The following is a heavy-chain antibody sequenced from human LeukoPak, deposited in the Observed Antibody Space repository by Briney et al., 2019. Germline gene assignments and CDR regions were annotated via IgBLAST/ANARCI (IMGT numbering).Heavy chain of an antibody. CDR2: IYYSGSP. V-gene: IGHV4-39*07. J-gene: IGHJ5*02. CDR1: GGPNSSSSYF. Sequence: SDTLSLICTLSGGPNSSSSYFGGWIRKPPGKGLECIGSIYYSGSPYYNPSLKSRVTISVDTSKNQFSLKLSSVTAADTAVYYCARDLGANYYDRSGYLYNWFDPWGQGTLVTVSS. CDR3: ARDLGANYYDRSGYLYNWFDP. D-gene: IGHD3-22*01.